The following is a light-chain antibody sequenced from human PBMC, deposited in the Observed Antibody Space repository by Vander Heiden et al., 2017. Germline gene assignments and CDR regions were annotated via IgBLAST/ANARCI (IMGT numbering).Light chain of an antibody. CDR2: EVN. V-gene: IGLV2-8*01. Sequence: QSALTQPPSASGSPGQSVPISCTGTSGDVGGYNYVSWYQQHPGKAPNLMIYEVNERPSGVPYRFSGSKSGNTASLTVSGLQAEDEGDYYCSSYAGGNYVVFGGGTKLTVL. CDR3: SSYAGGNYVV. J-gene: IGLJ3*02. CDR1: SGDVGGYNY.